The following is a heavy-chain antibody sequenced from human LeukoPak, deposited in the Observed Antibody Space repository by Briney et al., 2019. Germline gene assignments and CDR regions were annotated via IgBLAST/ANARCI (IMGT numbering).Heavy chain of an antibody. J-gene: IGHJ4*02. CDR2: ISYDGGNI. CDR3: ARDPPFGNGWSQNFFDY. Sequence: GSLRLSCAPSGFKFDTYAMHWVRQASGKGLEWVALISYDGGNIYYGDSVRGRFTISRDNDNNMLYLQMNSLRPEDTAVYYCARDPPFGNGWSQNFFDYWGQGTLVIVSS. CDR1: GFKFDTYA. D-gene: IGHD6-19*01. V-gene: IGHV3-30*04.